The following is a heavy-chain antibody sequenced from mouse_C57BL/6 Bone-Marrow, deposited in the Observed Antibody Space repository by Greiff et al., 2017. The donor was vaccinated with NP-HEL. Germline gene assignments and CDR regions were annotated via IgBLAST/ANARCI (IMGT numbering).Heavy chain of an antibody. V-gene: IGHV5-12*01. CDR3: ARTPDGYYEDYYAMDY. D-gene: IGHD2-3*01. Sequence: EVKVVESGGGLVQPGGSLKLSCAASGFTFSDYYMYWVRQTPEKRLEWVAYISNGGGSTYYPDTVKGRFTISRDNAKNTLYLQMSRLKSEDTAMYYCARTPDGYYEDYYAMDYWGQGTSVTVSS. J-gene: IGHJ4*01. CDR1: GFTFSDYY. CDR2: ISNGGGST.